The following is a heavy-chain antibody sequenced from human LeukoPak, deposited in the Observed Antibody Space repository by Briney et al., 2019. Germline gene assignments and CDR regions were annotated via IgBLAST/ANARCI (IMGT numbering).Heavy chain of an antibody. D-gene: IGHD1-26*01. CDR2: ISYDGSNK. CDR1: GFTFSSYG. CDR3: AKSFELPSGTGSFDY. J-gene: IGHJ4*02. Sequence: PGGSLRLSCAASGFTFSSYGMHWVRQAPGKGLEWVAVISYDGSNKYYADSVKGRFTISRDNSKNTLYLQMNSLRAEDTAVYYCAKSFELPSGTGSFDYWGQGTLVTVSS. V-gene: IGHV3-30*18.